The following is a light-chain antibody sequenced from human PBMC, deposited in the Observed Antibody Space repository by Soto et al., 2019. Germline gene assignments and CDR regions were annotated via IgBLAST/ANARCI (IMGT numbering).Light chain of an antibody. CDR1: QTIGSW. CDR2: DAS. CDR3: QQYSSFPRT. Sequence: DIQMTQSPSTLSASVGDRVTITCRASQTIGSWLAWYQQKPGKAPELLIYDASTSEGGVPSRLSGSGSGTEFSLTITSLQHDDFATFYCQQYSSFPRTFGQGTKVEIK. J-gene: IGKJ1*01. V-gene: IGKV1-5*01.